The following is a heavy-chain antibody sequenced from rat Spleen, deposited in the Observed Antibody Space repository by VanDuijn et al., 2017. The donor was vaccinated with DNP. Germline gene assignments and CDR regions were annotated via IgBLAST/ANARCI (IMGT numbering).Heavy chain of an antibody. V-gene: IGHV4-2*01. CDR1: GFIFNDFW. J-gene: IGHJ2*01. D-gene: IGHD1-11*01. CDR3: AKGPNYGGWSDYFDY. CDR2: VNKDSSRI. Sequence: EVKFVESGGGLVQPGRSLKLSCAASGFIFNDFWMGWVRQAPGKGLEWIGEVNKDSSRINYIPSLKEKITISRDNAQNTLYLQMSKLGSEDTAIYYCAKGPNYGGWSDYFDYWGQGVMVTVSS.